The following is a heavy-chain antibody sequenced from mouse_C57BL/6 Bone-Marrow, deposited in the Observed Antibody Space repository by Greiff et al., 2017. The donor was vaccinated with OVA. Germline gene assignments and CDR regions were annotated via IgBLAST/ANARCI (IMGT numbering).Heavy chain of an antibody. CDR3: ASQYYYAMDY. Sequence: EVQLMESGGDLVKPGGSLKLSCAASGFTFSSYGMSWVRQTPDKRLEWVATISSGGSYTYYPDSVKGRFTISRDNAKNTLYLQMSSLKSEDTAMYYCASQYYYAMDYWGQGTSVTVSS. J-gene: IGHJ4*01. CDR1: GFTFSSYG. V-gene: IGHV5-6*01. CDR2: ISSGGSYT.